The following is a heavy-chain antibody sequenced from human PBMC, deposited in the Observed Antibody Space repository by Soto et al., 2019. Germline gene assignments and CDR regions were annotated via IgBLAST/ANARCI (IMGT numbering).Heavy chain of an antibody. CDR2: INAGNGNT. J-gene: IGHJ4*02. Sequence: ASVKVSCKASGYTFTSYAMHWVRQAPGQRLEWMGWINAGNGNTKYSQKFQGRVTITRDTSASTAYMELSSLRSEDTAVYYCARDNSPYYDFWSGYYWGQGTLVTVSS. CDR3: ARDNSPYYDFWSGYY. CDR1: GYTFTSYA. D-gene: IGHD3-3*01. V-gene: IGHV1-3*01.